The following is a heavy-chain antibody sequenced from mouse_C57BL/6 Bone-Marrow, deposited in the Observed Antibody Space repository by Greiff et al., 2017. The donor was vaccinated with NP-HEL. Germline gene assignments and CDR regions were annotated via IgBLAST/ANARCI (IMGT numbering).Heavy chain of an antibody. CDR3: ARHYGSKGFDV. J-gene: IGHJ1*03. Sequence: QVQLQQPGAELVRPGTSVKLSCKASGYTFTSYWMHWVKQRPGQGLEWIGVIDPSDSYTNYNQKFKGKATLTVDTSSSTAYMQLSSLTSEDSAVYYCARHYGSKGFDVWGTGTTVTVSS. D-gene: IGHD1-1*01. V-gene: IGHV1-59*01. CDR2: IDPSDSYT. CDR1: GYTFTSYW.